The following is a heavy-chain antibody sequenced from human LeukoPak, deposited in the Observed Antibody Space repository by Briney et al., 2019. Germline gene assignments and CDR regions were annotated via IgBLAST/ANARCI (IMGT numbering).Heavy chain of an antibody. D-gene: IGHD6-19*01. V-gene: IGHV3-7*01. CDR1: GFTFSTSW. J-gene: IGHJ4*02. Sequence: GGSLRLSRAASGFTFSTSWMIWVRQAPGKGLEWVANIKEDGSEKYYVDSVKGRFTISRDNAKNSLYLQMNRLRAEDTAVYYCASGYYSGWYIPYYWGQGTLVTVSS. CDR2: IKEDGSEK. CDR3: ASGYYSGWYIPYY.